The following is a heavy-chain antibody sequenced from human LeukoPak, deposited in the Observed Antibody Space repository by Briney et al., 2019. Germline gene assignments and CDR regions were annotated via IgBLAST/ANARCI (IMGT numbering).Heavy chain of an antibody. CDR1: GYSFTSYW. CDR2: IYPGDSDT. Sequence: GESLKISCKGSGYSFTSYWIGWVRQVPGQGLEWMGIIYPGDSDTRYSPSFQGQVTISADKSISTAYLQWSSLKASGTAMYYCARPPGDFGDYLSDPVFFDYWGQGTLVTVSS. CDR3: ARPPGDFGDYLSDPVFFDY. V-gene: IGHV5-51*01. D-gene: IGHD4-17*01. J-gene: IGHJ4*02.